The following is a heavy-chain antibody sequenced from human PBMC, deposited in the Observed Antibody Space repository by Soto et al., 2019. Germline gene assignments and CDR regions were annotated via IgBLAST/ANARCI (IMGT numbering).Heavy chain of an antibody. D-gene: IGHD5-12*01. CDR1: GGSFSGYY. Sequence: QVQLQQWGAGLLKPSETLSLTCAVYGGSFSGYYWSWIRQPPGKGLEWIGEINHRGSTNYNPSLKSRVTISVDTSKNQFSLKLSSVTAADTAVYYCARGPKLAHGKYSRRGFDPWGQGTLVTVSS. CDR2: INHRGST. CDR3: ARGPKLAHGKYSRRGFDP. J-gene: IGHJ5*02. V-gene: IGHV4-34*01.